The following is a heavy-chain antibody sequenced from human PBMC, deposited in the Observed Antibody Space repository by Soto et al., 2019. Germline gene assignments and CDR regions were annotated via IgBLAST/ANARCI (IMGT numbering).Heavy chain of an antibody. Sequence: EVQLVESGGGLIQPGGSLRLSCAISGFSVRANYMSWVRQAPGKGLDWVSVIYDTDTTYYADSVKGRFIISRDISKNIPYLQMNTLRADDTALYYCHGYGYWGQGTLVTVSS. J-gene: IGHJ4*02. CDR1: GFSVRANY. D-gene: IGHD5-18*01. CDR3: HGYGY. CDR2: IYDTDTT. V-gene: IGHV3-53*01.